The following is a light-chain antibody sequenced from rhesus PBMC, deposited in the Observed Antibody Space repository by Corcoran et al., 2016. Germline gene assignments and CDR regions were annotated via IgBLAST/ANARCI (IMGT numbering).Light chain of an antibody. CDR3: QQGNSNPLT. Sequence: DIQMSQSPSSLSASVGDRVTITCRASQGISSYLNWYQQKPGKAPKLLIYYANSLASGVPSRFSGSGSGTEFTLTSSSLQPEDFATYYCQQGNSNPLTFGGGTKVEIK. V-gene: IGKV1-32*02. J-gene: IGKJ4*01. CDR2: YAN. CDR1: QGISSY.